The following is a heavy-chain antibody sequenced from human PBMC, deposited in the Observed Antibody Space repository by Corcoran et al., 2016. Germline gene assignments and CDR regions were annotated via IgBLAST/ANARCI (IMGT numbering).Heavy chain of an antibody. V-gene: IGHV4-39*07. CDR3: ARDGGSYWDFDY. CDR1: GGSISSSSYY. Sequence: QLQLQESGPGLVKPSETLSLTCTVSGGSISSSSYYWGWIRQPPGKGLEWIGSIYYSGSTYYNPSLKSRVTISVDTSKNQFSLKLSSVTAADTAVYYCARDGGSYWDFDYWGQGTLVTVSS. CDR2: IYYSGST. D-gene: IGHD1-26*01. J-gene: IGHJ4*02.